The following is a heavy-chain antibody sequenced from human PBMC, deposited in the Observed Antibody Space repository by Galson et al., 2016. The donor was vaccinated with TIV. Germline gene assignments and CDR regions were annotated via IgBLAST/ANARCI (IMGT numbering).Heavy chain of an antibody. CDR1: GGPINAFY. D-gene: IGHD3-3*01. CDR3: ARDQTLRFLRGYGMDV. Sequence: SETLSLTCTVSGGPINAFYWNWIRQPPGRGLEWIGYIYYSGTTSSNPSLKSRVTISLDTSKNQFSLKLYGLRAEDTALYYCARDQTLRFLRGYGMDVWGQGTTVIVSS. CDR2: IYYSGTT. J-gene: IGHJ6*02. V-gene: IGHV4-59*12.